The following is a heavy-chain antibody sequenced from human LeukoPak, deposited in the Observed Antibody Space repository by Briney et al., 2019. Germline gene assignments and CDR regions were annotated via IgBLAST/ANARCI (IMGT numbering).Heavy chain of an antibody. CDR3: ARDLKDTGWFDP. Sequence: SETLSLTCTVSGGSISSGGYYWSWIRQHPGKGLEWIGYIYYSGSTYYNPSLKSRVTISVDTSKNQFSLKLSSVTAADTAVYYCARDLKDTGWFDPWGQGTLVTVSS. J-gene: IGHJ5*02. CDR1: GGSISSGGYY. D-gene: IGHD4-17*01. V-gene: IGHV4-31*03. CDR2: IYYSGST.